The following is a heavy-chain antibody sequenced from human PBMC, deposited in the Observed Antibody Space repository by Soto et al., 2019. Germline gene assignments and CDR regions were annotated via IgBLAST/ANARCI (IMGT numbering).Heavy chain of an antibody. V-gene: IGHV4-38-2*01. D-gene: IGHD3-9*01. CDR2: IYHSGSA. Sequence: PSETLSLTCAVSGDSMRTDYYWGWVRQPPGKGLEWIGSIYHSGSAYYNPSLTSRVTISVDTSKNQFSLKVTSVTAADTAVYYCARLTTVRYFDYWGRGTLVTVSS. CDR1: GDSMRTDYY. J-gene: IGHJ4*01. CDR3: ARLTTVRYFDY.